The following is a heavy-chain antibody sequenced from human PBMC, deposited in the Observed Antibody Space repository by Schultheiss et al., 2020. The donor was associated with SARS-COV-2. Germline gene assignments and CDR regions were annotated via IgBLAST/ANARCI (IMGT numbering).Heavy chain of an antibody. CDR2: ISAYNGNT. CDR1: GYTFTSYG. D-gene: IGHD3-3*01. CDR3: AGYYDFWRGYPYYYGMDV. V-gene: IGHV1-18*01. J-gene: IGHJ6*02. Sequence: GESLKISCKASGYTFTSYGISWVRQAPGQGLEWMGWISAYNGNTNYAQKLQGRVTMTTDTSTSTAYMELRSLRSDDTAVYYCAGYYDFWRGYPYYYGMDVWGQGTTVTVSS.